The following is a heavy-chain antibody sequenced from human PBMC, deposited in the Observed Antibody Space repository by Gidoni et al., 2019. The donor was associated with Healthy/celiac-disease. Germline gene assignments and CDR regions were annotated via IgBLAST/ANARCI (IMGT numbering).Heavy chain of an antibody. CDR2: INHSGST. J-gene: IGHJ4*02. CDR3: ASRGYSSSSPFDY. V-gene: IGHV4-34*01. D-gene: IGHD6-6*01. CDR1: GGSFSGYY. Sequence: QVQLQQWGAGLLKPSETLSLTCAVYGGSFSGYYWSWIRQPPGKGLERIGEINHSGSTNYNPSLKSRVTISVDTSKNQFSLKLSSVTAADTAVYYCASRGYSSSSPFDYWGQGTLVTVSS.